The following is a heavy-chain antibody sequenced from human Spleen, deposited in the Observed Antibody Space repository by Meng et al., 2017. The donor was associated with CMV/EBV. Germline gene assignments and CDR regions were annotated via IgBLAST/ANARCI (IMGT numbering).Heavy chain of an antibody. CDR3: ARVWGLQPDYYGMDV. CDR2: IGTAGDT. Sequence: GGSLRLSCAASGFTFSSYSMNWVRQATGKGLEWVSAIGTAGDTYYPGSVKGRFTISRENAKNSLYLQMNSLRAGDTAVYYCARVWGLQPDYYGMDVWGQGTTVTVS. J-gene: IGHJ6*02. D-gene: IGHD4-11*01. V-gene: IGHV3-13*01. CDR1: GFTFSSYS.